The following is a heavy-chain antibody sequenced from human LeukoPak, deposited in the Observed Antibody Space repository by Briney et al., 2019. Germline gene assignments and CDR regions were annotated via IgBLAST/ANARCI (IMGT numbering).Heavy chain of an antibody. V-gene: IGHV1-69*13. Sequence: ASVKVSCKASGGTFSSYAISWVRQAPGQGLEWMGGIIPIFGTANYAQKFQGRVTITADESTSTAYMELSSLTSEDTAVYYCARSWYYDSSGYESRAFDIWGQGTMVTVSS. CDR2: IIPIFGTA. D-gene: IGHD3-22*01. J-gene: IGHJ3*02. CDR3: ARSWYYDSSGYESRAFDI. CDR1: GGTFSSYA.